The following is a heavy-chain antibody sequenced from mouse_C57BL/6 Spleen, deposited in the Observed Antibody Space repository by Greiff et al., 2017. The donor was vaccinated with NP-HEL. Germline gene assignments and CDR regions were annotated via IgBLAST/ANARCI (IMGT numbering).Heavy chain of an antibody. V-gene: IGHV1-15*01. CDR2: IDPETGGT. CDR1: GYTFTDYE. Sequence: VQLQQSGAELVRPGASVTLSCKASGYTFTDYEMHWVKQTPVHGLEWIGAIDPETGGTAYNQKFKGKAILTADKSSSTAYLELRSLTSEDSAVYYCTGRRWLLREGAMDYWGQGTSVTVSS. CDR3: TGRRWLLREGAMDY. J-gene: IGHJ4*01. D-gene: IGHD2-3*01.